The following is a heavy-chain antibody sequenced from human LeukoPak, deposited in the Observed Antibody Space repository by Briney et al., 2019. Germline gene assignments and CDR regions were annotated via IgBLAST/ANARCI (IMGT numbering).Heavy chain of an antibody. CDR3: ARDASVRGASDY. D-gene: IGHD3-10*01. V-gene: IGHV3-74*01. J-gene: IGHJ4*02. CDR1: GFTFSAYW. Sequence: GGSLRLSCATSGFTFSAYWMHWVRQAPGKGLVWVSRINTDGSSTTYADSVKGRFTISRDNAKNTLYLQMNSLRAEDTAVYYCARDASVRGASDYWGQGTLVTVSS. CDR2: INTDGSST.